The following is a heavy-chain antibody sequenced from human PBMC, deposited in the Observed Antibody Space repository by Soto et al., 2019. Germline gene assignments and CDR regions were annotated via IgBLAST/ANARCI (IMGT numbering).Heavy chain of an antibody. V-gene: IGHV3-33*01. D-gene: IGHD2-15*01. Sequence: QVQLVESGGGVVQPGRSLRLSCAASGFTFSNYGMHWVRQAPGKGLEWVAVIWYDGSNKYYADSVKGRFTISRDNSKNTLYLQMNSLRAEDTAVDYCAIEYCSGGSCYYYGMDVWGQGTTVNVSS. CDR1: GFTFSNYG. CDR2: IWYDGSNK. CDR3: AIEYCSGGSCYYYGMDV. J-gene: IGHJ6*02.